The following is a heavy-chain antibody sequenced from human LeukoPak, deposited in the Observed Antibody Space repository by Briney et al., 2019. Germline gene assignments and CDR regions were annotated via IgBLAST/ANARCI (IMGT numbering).Heavy chain of an antibody. J-gene: IGHJ4*02. CDR3: AREHQLLYLDY. CDR1: GFTVSSNY. CDR2: IYSGGST. D-gene: IGHD2-2*01. Sequence: GGSLRLSCAASGFTVSSNYMSWVRQAPGKGLEWVSVIYSGGSTYYADSVKGRFTSSRDNSKNTLYLQMNSLRAEDTAVYYCAREHQLLYLDYWGQGTLLTVSS. V-gene: IGHV3-66*02.